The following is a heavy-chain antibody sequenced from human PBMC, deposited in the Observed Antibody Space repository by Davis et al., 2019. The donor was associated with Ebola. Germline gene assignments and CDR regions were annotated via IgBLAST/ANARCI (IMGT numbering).Heavy chain of an antibody. Sequence: SETLSLTCTVSGGSINNYYWGWIRQPPGKGLEWIGTIYYSGSTYYNPSLKSRVTISVDTSKNQFSLKLSSVTAADTAVYYCASTNDYGDYWGQGTLVTVSS. D-gene: IGHD1-1*01. CDR1: GGSINNYY. J-gene: IGHJ4*02. CDR3: ASTNDYGDY. CDR2: IYYSGST. V-gene: IGHV4-39*01.